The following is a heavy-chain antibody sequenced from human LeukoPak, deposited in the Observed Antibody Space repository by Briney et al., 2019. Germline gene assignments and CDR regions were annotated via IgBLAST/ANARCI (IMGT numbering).Heavy chain of an antibody. J-gene: IGHJ6*03. CDR2: ISYSGST. CDR3: ARDRDSHYYYYMDV. V-gene: IGHV4-59*01. CDR1: GGSISSYY. D-gene: IGHD5-24*01. Sequence: SETLSLTCAVSGGSISSYYWSWIRQPPGKGLEWIGYISYSGSTNYNPSLKSRVTISVDTSKNQFSLKLSSVTAADTALYYCARDRDSHYYYYMDVWGTGTTVTVSS.